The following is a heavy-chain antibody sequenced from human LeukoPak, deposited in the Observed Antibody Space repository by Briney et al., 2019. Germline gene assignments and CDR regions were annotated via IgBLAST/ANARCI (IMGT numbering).Heavy chain of an antibody. V-gene: IGHV4-59*01. Sequence: PSETLSLTCTVSGGSISSYYWSWIRRPPGKGLEWIGYIYYSGSTNYNPSLKSRVTISVDTSKNQFSLKLSSVTAADTAVYYCARVRRITIFGVVTPYYFDYWGQGTLVTVSS. CDR2: IYYSGST. CDR1: GGSISSYY. J-gene: IGHJ4*02. CDR3: ARVRRITIFGVVTPYYFDY. D-gene: IGHD3-3*01.